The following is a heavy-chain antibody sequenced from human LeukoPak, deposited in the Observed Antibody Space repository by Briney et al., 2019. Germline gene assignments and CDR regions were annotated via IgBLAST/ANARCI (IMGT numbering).Heavy chain of an antibody. CDR2: ISSSSSYI. V-gene: IGHV3-21*01. CDR1: GFTFNSYS. D-gene: IGHD3-3*01. J-gene: IGHJ4*02. Sequence: GGSLRLSCAASGFTFNSYSMNWVRQAPGKGLEWVSSISSSSSYIYYADSVKGRFTISRDNAKNSLYLQMNSLRAEDTAVYYCARDLDATYYDFWSGYYKAGYWGQGTLVTVSS. CDR3: ARDLDATYYDFWSGYYKAGY.